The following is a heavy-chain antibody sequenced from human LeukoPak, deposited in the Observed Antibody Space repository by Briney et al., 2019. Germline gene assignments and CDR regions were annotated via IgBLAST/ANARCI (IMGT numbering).Heavy chain of an antibody. CDR1: GYTFTSYD. CDR2: MNPNSGNT. V-gene: IGHV1-8*01. Sequence: ASVKVSCKASGYTFTSYDINWARQATGQGLEWMGWMNPNSGNTGYAQKFQGRVTMTRNTSISTAYMELGSLRSEDTAVYYCARGALRYFDGGDYWGQGTLVTVSS. CDR3: ARGALRYFDGGDY. D-gene: IGHD3-9*01. J-gene: IGHJ4*02.